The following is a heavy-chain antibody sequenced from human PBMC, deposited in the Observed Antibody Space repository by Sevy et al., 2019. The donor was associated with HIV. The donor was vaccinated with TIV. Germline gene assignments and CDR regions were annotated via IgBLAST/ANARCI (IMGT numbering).Heavy chain of an antibody. Sequence: GGSLRLSCAASGFTFSSYAMHWVRQAPGKGLEWVAVISYDGSNKYYADSVKGRFTMSRDNSKNTLYLQRNSLRAEDTAVYYCARDVSEQWLRDLDYFDYWGQGTLVTVSS. V-gene: IGHV3-30-3*01. CDR3: ARDVSEQWLRDLDYFDY. J-gene: IGHJ4*02. CDR2: ISYDGSNK. D-gene: IGHD5-12*01. CDR1: GFTFSSYA.